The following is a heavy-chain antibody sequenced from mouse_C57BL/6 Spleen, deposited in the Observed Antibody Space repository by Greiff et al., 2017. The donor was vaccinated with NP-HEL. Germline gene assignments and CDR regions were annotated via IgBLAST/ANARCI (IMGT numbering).Heavy chain of an antibody. V-gene: IGHV1-61*01. CDR3: ARKLGRYFDV. CDR2: IYPSDSET. CDR1: GYTFTSYW. Sequence: QVQLQQPGAELVRPGSSVKLSCKASGYTFTSYWMDWVKQRPGQGLEWIGNIYPSDSETHYNQKFKDKATLTVDKSSSTAYMQLSSVTSEDSAVYYCARKLGRYFDVWGTGTTVTVSS. J-gene: IGHJ1*03. D-gene: IGHD4-1*01.